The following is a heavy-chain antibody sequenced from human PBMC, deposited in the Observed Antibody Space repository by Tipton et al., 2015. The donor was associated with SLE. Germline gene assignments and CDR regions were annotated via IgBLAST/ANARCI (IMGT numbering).Heavy chain of an antibody. CDR1: GGSISSGGYY. Sequence: TLSLTCTLSGGSISSGGYYWSWIRQHPGKGLEWIGYIYYSGSTNYNPSLKSRVTISVDTSKNEFSLKLSSVTAADTAVYYCARSSATGFYYMDVWGKGTTVTVSS. D-gene: IGHD3-10*01. CDR2: IYYSGST. J-gene: IGHJ6*03. CDR3: ARSSATGFYYMDV. V-gene: IGHV4-61*08.